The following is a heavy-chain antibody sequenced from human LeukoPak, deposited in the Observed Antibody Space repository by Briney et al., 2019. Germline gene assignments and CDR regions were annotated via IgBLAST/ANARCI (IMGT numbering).Heavy chain of an antibody. CDR2: IYHSGST. D-gene: IGHD6-13*01. CDR3: ARGKRIAAAGTAGGFDY. V-gene: IGHV4-30-2*01. J-gene: IGHJ4*02. CDR1: GGSISSGGYY. Sequence: SETLSLTCTVSGGSISSGGYYWSWIRQPPGKGLEWIGYIYHSGSTYYNPSLKSRVTISVDRSKNQFSLKLSSVTAADTAVYYCARGKRIAAAGTAGGFDYWGQGTLVTVSS.